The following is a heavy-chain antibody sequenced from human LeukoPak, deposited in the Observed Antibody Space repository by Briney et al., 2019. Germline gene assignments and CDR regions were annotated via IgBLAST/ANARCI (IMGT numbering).Heavy chain of an antibody. Sequence: GGSLRLSCAASGFTFSSYAMSWVRQAPGKGLEWVSAISGSGGSTYYADSVKGRFTISRDNSKNTLYLQMNSLRAEDTAAYYCAKVSAVDIVATIFDYWGQGTLVTVSS. CDR3: AKVSAVDIVATIFDY. D-gene: IGHD5-12*01. CDR1: GFTFSSYA. V-gene: IGHV3-23*01. J-gene: IGHJ4*02. CDR2: ISGSGGST.